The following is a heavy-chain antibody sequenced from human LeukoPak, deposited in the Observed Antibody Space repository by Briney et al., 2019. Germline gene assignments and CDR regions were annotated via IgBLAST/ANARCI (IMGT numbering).Heavy chain of an antibody. CDR1: GYTFTGYY. V-gene: IGHV1-2*02. Sequence: SSVKVSCKASGYTFTGYYMHWVRQAPGQGLEWMGWINPNSGGTKYPQKFHGTITMTRDTSMDPAHTELSRLRSDDTAVYYCARGRGGYCGGDCYSLDAFDLWGQGTMVTVSS. CDR2: INPNSGGT. D-gene: IGHD2-21*01. CDR3: ARGRGGYCGGDCYSLDAFDL. J-gene: IGHJ3*01.